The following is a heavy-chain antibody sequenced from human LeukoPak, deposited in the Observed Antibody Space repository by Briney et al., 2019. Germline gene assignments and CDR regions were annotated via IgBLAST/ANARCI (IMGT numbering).Heavy chain of an antibody. CDR1: GFTFSRYG. CDR2: ISYDGSNK. CDR3: AKEDGYYYYYYYMDV. V-gene: IGHV3-30*18. J-gene: IGHJ6*03. Sequence: PGRSLRLSCEASGFTFSRYGIHWVRQAPGKGLDWVALISYDGSNKYYADSVKGRFTISRDNSKNTLYLQMNSLRAEDTAVYYCAKEDGYYYYYYYMDVWGKGTTVTISS.